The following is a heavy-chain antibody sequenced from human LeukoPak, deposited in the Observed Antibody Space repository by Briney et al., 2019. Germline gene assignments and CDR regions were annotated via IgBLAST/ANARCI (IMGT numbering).Heavy chain of an antibody. D-gene: IGHD2-15*01. CDR2: IFISGGT. CDR1: GDSITSGSYY. CDR3: ARDLGSYFDY. Sequence: SQTLSLTCTVSGDSITSGSYYWSWIRQPAGKGLEWIGRIFISGGTNYNPSLKSRVTISVDTSKNQFSLKLSSVTAADTAVYYCARDLGSYFDYWGQGTLVTVSS. V-gene: IGHV4-61*02. J-gene: IGHJ4*02.